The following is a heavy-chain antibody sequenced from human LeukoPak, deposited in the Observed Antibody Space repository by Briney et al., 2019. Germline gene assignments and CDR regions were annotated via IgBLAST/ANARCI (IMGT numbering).Heavy chain of an antibody. J-gene: IGHJ4*02. CDR3: ARDRALHDSRRGYYYTEDDY. V-gene: IGHV3-7*01. Sequence: GGSLRLSCAASGFTFGDFWMSWVRQAPGKGLEWVANLNEDGSEKYYLDSVRGRFTISRDKARNSLFLQMNSLRADDTAVYYCARDRALHDSRRGYYYTEDDYWGQGTLVTVSS. CDR2: LNEDGSEK. CDR1: GFTFGDFW. D-gene: IGHD3-22*01.